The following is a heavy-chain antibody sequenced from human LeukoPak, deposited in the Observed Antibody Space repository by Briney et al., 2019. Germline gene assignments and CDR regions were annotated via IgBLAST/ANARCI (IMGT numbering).Heavy chain of an antibody. CDR1: GFTFSSYS. D-gene: IGHD4/OR15-4a*01. Sequence: GGSLRLSCAASGFTFSSYSMNWVRQAPGKGLEWVSYISSSSSTIYYADSVKGRFTISRDNAKNSLYLQMNSLRAEDTAVYYCAKNKVLAPPGYAFDIWGQGTMVTVSS. V-gene: IGHV3-48*01. J-gene: IGHJ3*02. CDR3: AKNKVLAPPGYAFDI. CDR2: ISSSSSTI.